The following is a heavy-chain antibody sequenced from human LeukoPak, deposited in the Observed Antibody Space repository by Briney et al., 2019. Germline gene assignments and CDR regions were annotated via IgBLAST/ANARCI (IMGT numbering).Heavy chain of an antibody. J-gene: IGHJ4*02. CDR2: ISGSGGGT. CDR3: ARDRPNYYGSDGHYYRRDGDY. CDR1: GFTFSDYA. Sequence: GGSLRLSCAASGFTFSDYAMTWVRQAPGKGLEWVSGISGSGGGTYYADSVKGRFTITRDNSENTLYLQMHSLRAEDTAVYYCARDRPNYYGSDGHYYRRDGDYWGRGTLVSVSS. V-gene: IGHV3-23*01. D-gene: IGHD3-22*01.